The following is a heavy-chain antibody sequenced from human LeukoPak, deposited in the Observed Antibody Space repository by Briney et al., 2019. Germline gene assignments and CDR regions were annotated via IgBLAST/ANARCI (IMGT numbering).Heavy chain of an antibody. CDR1: GFTFSSNY. CDR3: ARYVTTYYDILTGAGVFDY. J-gene: IGHJ4*02. D-gene: IGHD3-9*01. V-gene: IGHV3-66*02. Sequence: PGGSLRLSCAASGFTFSSNYMSWVRQAPGKGLEWVSVIYSGGSTYYADSVKGRFTISRDNSKNTLYLQMNSLRAEDTAVYYCARYVTTYYDILTGAGVFDYWGQGTLVTVSS. CDR2: IYSGGST.